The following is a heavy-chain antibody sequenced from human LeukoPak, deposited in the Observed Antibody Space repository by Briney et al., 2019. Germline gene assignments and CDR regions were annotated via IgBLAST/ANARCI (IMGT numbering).Heavy chain of an antibody. CDR1: GGSFSGYY. V-gene: IGHV4-34*01. Sequence: SETLSLTCAVYGGSFSGYYWSWIRQPPGKGLEWIGEINHSGSTNYNPSLKSRVTISVDTSKNQFSLKLSSVTAADTAVYYCARGEMATTYYFDYWGQGTLVTVSS. CDR2: INHSGST. CDR3: ARGEMATTYYFDY. J-gene: IGHJ4*02. D-gene: IGHD5-24*01.